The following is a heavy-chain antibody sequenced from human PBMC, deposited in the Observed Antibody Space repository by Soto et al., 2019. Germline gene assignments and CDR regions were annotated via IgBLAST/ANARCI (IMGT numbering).Heavy chain of an antibody. CDR2: IXPGDSDT. CDR3: ARLFKGYCSSTSCSPLHSYYYGMDV. J-gene: IGHJ6*02. D-gene: IGHD2-2*01. Sequence: SCKGSGYSFTSYWIAWVRQMPGKGLEWMGIIXPGDSDTRYSPSLQGQVTISADKSISTAYLQWSSLKASDTAMYYCARLFKGYCSSTSCSPLHSYYYGMDVWGQGPTVTVSS. V-gene: IGHV5-51*01. CDR1: GYSFTSYW.